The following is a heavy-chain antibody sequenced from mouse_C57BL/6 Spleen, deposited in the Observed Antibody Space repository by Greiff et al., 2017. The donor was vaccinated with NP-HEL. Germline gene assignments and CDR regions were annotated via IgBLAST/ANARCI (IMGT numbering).Heavy chain of an antibody. D-gene: IGHD2-2*01. V-gene: IGHV5-9-1*02. Sequence: EVKLQESGEGLVKPGGSLKLSCAASGFTFSSYAMSWVRQTPEKRLEWVAYISSGGDYIYYADTVKGRFTISRDNARNTLYLQMSSLKSEDTAMYYCTRDHYGYYYFDYWGQGTTLTVSS. CDR2: ISSGGDYI. J-gene: IGHJ2*01. CDR3: TRDHYGYYYFDY. CDR1: GFTFSSYA.